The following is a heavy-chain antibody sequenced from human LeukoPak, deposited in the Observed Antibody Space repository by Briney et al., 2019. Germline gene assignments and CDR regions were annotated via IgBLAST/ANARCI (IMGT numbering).Heavy chain of an antibody. V-gene: IGHV3-11*01. CDR1: GFTFRDYY. CDR3: ARDRGSNNYFDH. Sequence: GGSLRLSCLASGFTFRDYYMTWIRQAPGKGLEWISFISSRGTTTDYADSVKGRFTISRDNANSSLFLQMNSLRAEDTALYYCARDRGSNNYFDHWGQGTLVTASS. D-gene: IGHD2-2*01. CDR2: ISSRGTTT. J-gene: IGHJ4*02.